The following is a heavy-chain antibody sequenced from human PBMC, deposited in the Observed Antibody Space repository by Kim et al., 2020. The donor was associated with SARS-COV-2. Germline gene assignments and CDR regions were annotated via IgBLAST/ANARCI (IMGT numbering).Heavy chain of an antibody. V-gene: IGHV3-30*04. Sequence: GGSLRLSCAASGFTFSSYAMHWVRQAPGKGLEWVAVISYDGSNKYYADSVKGRFTISRDNSKNTLYLQMNSLRAEDTAVYYCARARVATITFSSYYYGMDVWGQGTTVTVSS. CDR3: ARARVATITFSSYYYGMDV. D-gene: IGHD5-12*01. J-gene: IGHJ6*02. CDR1: GFTFSSYA. CDR2: ISYDGSNK.